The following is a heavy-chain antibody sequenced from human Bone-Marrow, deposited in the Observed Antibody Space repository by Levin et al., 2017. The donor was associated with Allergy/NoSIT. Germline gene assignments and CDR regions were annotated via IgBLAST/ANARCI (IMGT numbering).Heavy chain of an antibody. D-gene: IGHD3-3*01. J-gene: IGHJ4*02. CDR1: GFTYSSDW. CDR3: ARFWSGYFDY. V-gene: IGHV3-7*01. Sequence: GESLKISCAASGFTYSSDWMSWVRQIPGRGLEWVANIDQDGSQKYYVDSVKGRFTISRDNAKNSVHLQMNSLRAEDTAVYYCARFWSGYFDYWGQGALVTVSS. CDR2: IDQDGSQK.